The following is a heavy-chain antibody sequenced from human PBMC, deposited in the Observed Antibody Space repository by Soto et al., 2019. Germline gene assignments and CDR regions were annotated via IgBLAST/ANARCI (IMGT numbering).Heavy chain of an antibody. D-gene: IGHD3-22*01. V-gene: IGHV3-30*18. CDR2: ISYDGSNK. CDR1: GFTFSSYG. Sequence: LRLSCAASGFTFSSYGMHWVRQAPGKGLEWVAVISYDGSNKYYADSVKGRFTISRDNSKNTLYLQMNSLRAEDTAVYYCAKHHYYDSSGFDYWGQGTLVTVSS. CDR3: AKHHYYDSSGFDY. J-gene: IGHJ4*02.